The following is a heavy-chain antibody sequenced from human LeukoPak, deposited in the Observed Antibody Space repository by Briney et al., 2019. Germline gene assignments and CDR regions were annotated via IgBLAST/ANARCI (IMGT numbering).Heavy chain of an antibody. CDR3: ATAGSSELLWNYAMDV. CDR1: GFTVCSNY. J-gene: IGHJ6*02. Sequence: GGSLRLSCAASGFTVCSNYMSWVRQAPGKGLEWVSLIYAGGSTYYADAVKGRFTISRHNSKNTLHLQMNSLRVEDTAVYYCATAGSSELLWNYAMDVWGQGTAVTVSS. V-gene: IGHV3-53*04. D-gene: IGHD3-10*01. CDR2: IYAGGST.